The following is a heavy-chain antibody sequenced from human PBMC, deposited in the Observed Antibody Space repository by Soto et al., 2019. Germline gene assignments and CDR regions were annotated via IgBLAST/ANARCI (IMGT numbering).Heavy chain of an antibody. J-gene: IGHJ4*02. V-gene: IGHV3-30*18. CDR3: AKSLTTGVADAAY. CDR1: GFTFSSYG. CDR2: ISYDGSNE. D-gene: IGHD4-4*01. Sequence: QVQLVESGGGVVQPGRSLRLSCAASGFTFSSYGMHWVRQAPGKGLEWVALISYDGSNEYYADSVKGRFTISRDNSKNTLYLQMNGLRAEDTAVFYCAKSLTTGVADAAYWGKGTLFTVSS.